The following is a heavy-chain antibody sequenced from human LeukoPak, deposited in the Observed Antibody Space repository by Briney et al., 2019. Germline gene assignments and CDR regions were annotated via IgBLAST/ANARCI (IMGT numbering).Heavy chain of an antibody. Sequence: SETLSLTCTVSGYSISSGYYWGWIRQPPGKGLEWIGSIYHSGSTYYNPSLKSRVTISVDTSKNQFSLKLSSVTAADTAVYYCARGSRYRRSLYYFDYWGQGTLVTVSS. CDR1: GYSISSGYY. J-gene: IGHJ4*02. V-gene: IGHV4-38-2*02. CDR3: ARGSRYRRSLYYFDY. CDR2: IYHSGST. D-gene: IGHD1-14*01.